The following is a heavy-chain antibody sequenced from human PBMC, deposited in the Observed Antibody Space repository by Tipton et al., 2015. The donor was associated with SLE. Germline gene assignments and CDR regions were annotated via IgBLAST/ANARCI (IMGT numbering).Heavy chain of an antibody. J-gene: IGHJ3*02. V-gene: IGHV1-69*18. CDR2: IIPIFSAT. CDR1: GYTFTSYG. Sequence: QLVQSGPEVKKPGASVKVSCKASGYTFTSYGISWVRQAPGQGLEWMGTIIPIFSATNYAQKYQGRVTVIADESSGTAYMELTSLRSDDTAVYFCARGGWELVASGFDIWGQGTTVTVSS. CDR3: ARGGWELVASGFDI. D-gene: IGHD1-7*01.